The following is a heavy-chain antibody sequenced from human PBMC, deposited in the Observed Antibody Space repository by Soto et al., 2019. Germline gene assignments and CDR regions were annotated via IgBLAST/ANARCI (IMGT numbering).Heavy chain of an antibody. Sequence: GGSLRLSCAASGFTFSSYAMSWVRQAPGKGLEWVSAISGSGGSTYYADSVKGRFTISRDNSKNTLYLQMNSLRAEDTAVYYCAKDPSVLMVYATPRGGDYFDYWGQGTLVTVSS. CDR2: ISGSGGST. D-gene: IGHD2-8*01. J-gene: IGHJ4*02. CDR1: GFTFSSYA. V-gene: IGHV3-23*01. CDR3: AKDPSVLMVYATPRGGDYFDY.